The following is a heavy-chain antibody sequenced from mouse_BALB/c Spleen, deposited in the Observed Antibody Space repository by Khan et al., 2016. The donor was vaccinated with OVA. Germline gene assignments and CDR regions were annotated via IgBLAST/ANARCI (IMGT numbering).Heavy chain of an antibody. D-gene: IGHD2-12*01. Sequence: EVQLQESGPSLVKPSQTLSLTCSVTGDSITSGYWNWIRKFPGTKLEYMGYILYTGYTYYNPSLQSRISITRHPSKNQYYLQLNYVTDEDTATYYCARSTYRYAFVYWGQGTLVTVSA. CDR1: GDSITSGY. J-gene: IGHJ3*01. CDR2: ILYTGYT. CDR3: ARSTYRYAFVY. V-gene: IGHV3-8*02.